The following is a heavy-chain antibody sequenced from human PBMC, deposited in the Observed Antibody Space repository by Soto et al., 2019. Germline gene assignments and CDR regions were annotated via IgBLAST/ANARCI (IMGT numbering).Heavy chain of an antibody. D-gene: IGHD6-13*01. J-gene: IGHJ6*02. Sequence: SETKSLTCTVSGGSISSYYLSWIRQNTGKGLEWIGYIYYSGSTNYNPSLKSRVTISVDTSKNQFSLKLSSVTAADTAVYYCARDSTIAAAGTFYYGMDVWGQGTTVTVSS. CDR3: ARDSTIAAAGTFYYGMDV. CDR2: IYYSGST. CDR1: GGSISSYY. V-gene: IGHV4-59*01.